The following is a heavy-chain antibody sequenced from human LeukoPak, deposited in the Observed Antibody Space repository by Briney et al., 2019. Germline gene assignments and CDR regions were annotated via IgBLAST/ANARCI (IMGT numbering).Heavy chain of an antibody. Sequence: PGRSLRLSYAASGFIFSNYGMLWVRQAPAKGLEWVAVIWYDGSNKYYADSVKGRFTISRDNSKNTLYLRMNSLRAEDTAVYYCARGLFVVVPAAIVSDFDYWGQGALVTVSS. CDR2: IWYDGSNK. D-gene: IGHD2-2*01. CDR3: ARGLFVVVPAAIVSDFDY. J-gene: IGHJ4*02. V-gene: IGHV3-33*01. CDR1: GFIFSNYG.